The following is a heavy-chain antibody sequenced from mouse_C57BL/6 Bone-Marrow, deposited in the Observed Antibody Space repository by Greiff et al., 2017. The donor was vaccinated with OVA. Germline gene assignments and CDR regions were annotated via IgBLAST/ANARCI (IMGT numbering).Heavy chain of an antibody. D-gene: IGHD1-1*01. V-gene: IGHV1-26*01. CDR3: AITTVVAGGDY. Sequence: EVQLHQSGPELVKPGASVKISCKASGYTFTDYYMNWVKQSHGKSLEWIGDINPNNGGTSYNQKFKGKATLTVDKSSSTAYMELRSLTSEDSAVYYCAITTVVAGGDYWGQGTTLTVSS. CDR2: INPNNGGT. CDR1: GYTFTDYY. J-gene: IGHJ2*01.